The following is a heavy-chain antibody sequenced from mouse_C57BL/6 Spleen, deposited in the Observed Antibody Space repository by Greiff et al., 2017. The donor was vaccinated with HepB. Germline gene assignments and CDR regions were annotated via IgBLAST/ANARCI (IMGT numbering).Heavy chain of an antibody. J-gene: IGHJ2*01. CDR2: IDPEDGDT. V-gene: IGHV14-1*01. D-gene: IGHD1-1*01. CDR3: TSDTTAVEGVYFDY. Sequence: VQLQQSGAELVRPGASVKLSCTASGYNINDYNMHWVKQRPEQGLEWIGRIDPEDGDTEYAQKFQGKATMTADTSSNTAYLQLSSLTSEDTAVYYCTSDTTAVEGVYFDYWGQGTTLTVSS. CDR1: GYNINDYN.